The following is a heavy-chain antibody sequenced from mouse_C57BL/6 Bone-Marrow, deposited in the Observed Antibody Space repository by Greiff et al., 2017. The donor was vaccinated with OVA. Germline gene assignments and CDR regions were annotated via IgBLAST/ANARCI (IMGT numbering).Heavy chain of an antibody. CDR2: IYPRSGNT. CDR3: AREYDYGRGFDV. CDR1: GYTFTSYG. D-gene: IGHD2-4*01. Sequence: VKVVESGAELARPGASVKLSCKASGYTFTSYGISWVKQRTGQGLEWIGEIYPRSGNTYYNEKFKGKATLTADKSSSTAYMELRSLTSEDSAVYFCAREYDYGRGFDVWGTGTTVTVSS. J-gene: IGHJ1*03. V-gene: IGHV1-81*01.